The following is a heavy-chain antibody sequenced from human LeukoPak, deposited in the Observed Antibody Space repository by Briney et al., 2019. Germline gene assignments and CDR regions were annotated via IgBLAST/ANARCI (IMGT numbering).Heavy chain of an antibody. CDR2: IKSKTDGGTT. D-gene: IGHD4-17*01. CDR3: TRGLDYGAGIEY. V-gene: IGHV3-15*01. Sequence: GGSLRLSCAASGFTFSNAWMSWVRQAPGKGLEWVGRIKSKTDGGTTDYAAPVKGRFTISRDDSKNTLYLQMNSLKTEYTAVYYWTRGLDYGAGIEYWGQGTLVTVSS. J-gene: IGHJ4*02. CDR1: GFTFSNAW.